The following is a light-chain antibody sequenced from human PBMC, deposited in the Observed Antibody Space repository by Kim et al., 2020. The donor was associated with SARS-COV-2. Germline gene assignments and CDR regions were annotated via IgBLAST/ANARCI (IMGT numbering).Light chain of an antibody. Sequence: ASVKLTCTLNSGHTDYAIAWHPRQPEKGPRYLMKVTSDGSHTKGDGIPDRFSGSSSGAERYLTISSLQSEDEADYYCQTWDSTIQVFGRGTQLTV. CDR2: VTSDGSH. CDR3: QTWDSTIQV. V-gene: IGLV4-69*01. CDR1: SGHTDYA. J-gene: IGLJ3*02.